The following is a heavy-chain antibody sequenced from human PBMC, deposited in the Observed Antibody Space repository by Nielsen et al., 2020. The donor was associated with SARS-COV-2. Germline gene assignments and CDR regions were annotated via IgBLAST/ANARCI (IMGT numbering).Heavy chain of an antibody. CDR1: GDSVPSNSAA. D-gene: IGHD5-12*01. V-gene: IGHV6-1*01. CDR3: ARGYSGYDSETDYYYYGMDV. Sequence: SETLSLTCAISGDSVPSNSAAWHWIRQSPSRALEWLGRTYYRSKWYNDYAVSVKSRITINPDTSKNQFSLQLNSVTPEDTAVYYCARGYSGYDSETDYYYYGMDVWGQGTTVTVSS. J-gene: IGHJ6*02. CDR2: TYYRSKWYN.